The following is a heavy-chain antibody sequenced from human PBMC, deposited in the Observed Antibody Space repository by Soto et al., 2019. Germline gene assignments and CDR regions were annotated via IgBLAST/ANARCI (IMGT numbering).Heavy chain of an antibody. D-gene: IGHD2-15*01. CDR3: HLGYCRGGSCQNWFDP. Sequence: EVQLVECGGGLIKPGGSLRLSCAASGFTFSSYSMNWVRQAPGKGLEWVSSISSSSSYIYYADSVKGRFTISRDNAKNSLYLQMNSLRAEDTAVYYCHLGYCRGGSCQNWFDPWGQGTLVTVSS. J-gene: IGHJ5*02. CDR2: ISSSSSYI. CDR1: GFTFSSYS. V-gene: IGHV3-21*01.